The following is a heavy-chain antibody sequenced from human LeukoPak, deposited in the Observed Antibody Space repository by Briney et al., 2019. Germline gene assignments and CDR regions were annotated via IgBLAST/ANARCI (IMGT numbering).Heavy chain of an antibody. J-gene: IGHJ4*02. Sequence: GRSLGLSCAASGFTFDDYAMHWVRQAPGKGLEWVSGISWNSGSIGYADSVKGRFTISRDNAKNSLYLQMNSLRAEDTALYYCAKALGEWELLQPFDYWGQGTLVTVSS. D-gene: IGHD1-26*01. CDR2: ISWNSGSI. V-gene: IGHV3-9*01. CDR1: GFTFDDYA. CDR3: AKALGEWELLQPFDY.